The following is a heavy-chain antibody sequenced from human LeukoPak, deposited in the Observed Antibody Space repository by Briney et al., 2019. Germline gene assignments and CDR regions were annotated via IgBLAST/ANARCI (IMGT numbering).Heavy chain of an antibody. CDR1: GYSFTNFW. J-gene: IGHJ4*02. Sequence: GESLKISCKGSGYSFTNFWIGWVRQMPGKGLEWMGIIYPTDSGPKYSPSFQGQVTISVDKSISTAYLQWSSLKASDTAMYYCARLILNYGWDWGQGTLVTVSS. CDR3: ARLILNYGWD. CDR2: IYPTDSGP. D-gene: IGHD3-10*01. V-gene: IGHV5-51*01.